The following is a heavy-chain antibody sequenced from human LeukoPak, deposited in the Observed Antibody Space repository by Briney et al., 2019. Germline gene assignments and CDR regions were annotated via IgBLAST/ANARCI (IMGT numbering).Heavy chain of an antibody. D-gene: IGHD1-26*01. Sequence: PGRSLRLSCAASGFTFSSYGMHWVRQAPGKGLEWLAVIWYDGSNKYYADSVKGRFTTSRDNSKNTVYLQMNSLRGEDTAVYYCARGEPRGGSVGATGSYWGQGTLVTVSS. CDR3: ARGEPRGGSVGATGSY. CDR1: GFTFSSYG. CDR2: IWYDGSNK. V-gene: IGHV3-33*01. J-gene: IGHJ4*02.